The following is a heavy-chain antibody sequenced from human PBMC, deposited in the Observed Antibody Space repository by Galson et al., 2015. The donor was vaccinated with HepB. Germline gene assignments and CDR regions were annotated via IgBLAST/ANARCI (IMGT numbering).Heavy chain of an antibody. J-gene: IGHJ4*02. D-gene: IGHD5-24*01. CDR3: AKWGTITGYFDY. CDR2: ITDSVDTT. Sequence: SLRLSCAASGFTFSSYSMSWVRQAPGKGLEWVSAITDSVDTTYYADSVEGRFIISRDNSKNTLYLQMNSLRSEDTAVYYCAKWGTITGYFDYWGQGTLVTVSS. CDR1: GFTFSSYS. V-gene: IGHV3-23*01.